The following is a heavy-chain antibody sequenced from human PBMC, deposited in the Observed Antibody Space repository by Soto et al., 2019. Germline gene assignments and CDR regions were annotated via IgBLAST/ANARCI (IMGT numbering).Heavy chain of an antibody. CDR3: TKSRRSILMVYGFGGMDV. J-gene: IGHJ6*02. D-gene: IGHD2-8*01. CDR2: ISGSGDGT. Sequence: GGSLSLSCAASGFTVSSHAMSWVRQAPGKGLEWVSSISGSGDGTYYGDSVKGRFTISRDSSSSTLYLQMNNLRGEDTAVYFCTKSRRSILMVYGFGGMDVWGQGTTVTVSS. CDR1: GFTVSSHA. V-gene: IGHV3-23*01.